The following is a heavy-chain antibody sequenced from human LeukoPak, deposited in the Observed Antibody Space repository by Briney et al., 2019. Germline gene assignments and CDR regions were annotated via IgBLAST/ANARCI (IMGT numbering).Heavy chain of an antibody. V-gene: IGHV4-59*01. D-gene: IGHD3-16*01. J-gene: IGHJ6*02. CDR3: VRFGVNYDMDV. Sequence: SETLSLTCSVSGGFISGYYWTWVRQPPGKGLEWIGQIHYSGRANYNPSLKSRITMSVDTSRNQISLKLSSVTAADTAIYYCVRFGVNYDMDVWGQGTTVTVFS. CDR1: GGFISGYY. CDR2: IHYSGRA.